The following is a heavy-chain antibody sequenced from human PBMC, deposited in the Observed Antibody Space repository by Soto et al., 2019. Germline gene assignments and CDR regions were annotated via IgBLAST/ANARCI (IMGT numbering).Heavy chain of an antibody. CDR1: VVSISSDTYY. D-gene: IGHD6-19*01. Sequence: SETLSLTCTLSVVSISSDTYYCGWIRQPPWRGLEWIASIYYRGDTHYNPPLKSRVSISVDTSNNRFSLKLNSVTAADTAIYYCARHVLGSGWVFDHWCLGSLVTVSS. CDR3: ARHVLGSGWVFDH. CDR2: IYYRGDT. V-gene: IGHV4-39*01. J-gene: IGHJ4*02.